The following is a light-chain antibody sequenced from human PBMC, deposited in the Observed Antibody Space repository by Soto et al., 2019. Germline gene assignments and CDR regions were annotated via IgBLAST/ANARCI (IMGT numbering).Light chain of an antibody. Sequence: FMLTQPHSVSESPGQTVTISCTGSSGNIASNYVYWYQQRPGSAPTTVIYEDNQRPSGVPDRFSGSVDSSSNSASLTISGLKTEDEADYYCQSFDNNNFWVFGGGTQLTVL. CDR2: EDN. V-gene: IGLV6-57*02. CDR1: SGNIASNY. CDR3: QSFDNNNFWV. J-gene: IGLJ3*02.